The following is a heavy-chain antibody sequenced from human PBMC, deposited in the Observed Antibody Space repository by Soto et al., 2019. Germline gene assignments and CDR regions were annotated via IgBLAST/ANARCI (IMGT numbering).Heavy chain of an antibody. D-gene: IGHD6-19*01. CDR3: ARSHSTTPVAVAGPDFYFGL. Sequence: QVQLVQSGAEVKRPGSSVKVSCKASGGSFRSFTVSWLRQLPGQGFVWMGGSIPDFGTTNYALRFQDRVSITADAPPSTVFMEQTTLTSEGTAVYFCARSHSTTPVAVAGPDFYFGLWGRGTLVTVAS. CDR2: SIPDFGTT. CDR1: GGSFRSFT. V-gene: IGHV1-69*01. J-gene: IGHJ4*02.